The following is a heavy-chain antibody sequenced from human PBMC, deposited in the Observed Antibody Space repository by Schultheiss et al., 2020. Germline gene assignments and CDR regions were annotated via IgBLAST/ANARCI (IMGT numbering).Heavy chain of an antibody. CDR1: GFTFSNAW. D-gene: IGHD2-15*01. CDR2: ISSSGSTI. Sequence: GGSLRLSCAVSGFTFSNAWMSWVRQAPGKGLEWVSYISSSGSTIYYADSVKGRFTISRDNAKNSLYLQMNSLTAEDSAVYYCAKLYLPASPWGYYMDVWGNGTTVTVSS. CDR3: AKLYLPASPWGYYMDV. V-gene: IGHV3-11*01. J-gene: IGHJ6*03.